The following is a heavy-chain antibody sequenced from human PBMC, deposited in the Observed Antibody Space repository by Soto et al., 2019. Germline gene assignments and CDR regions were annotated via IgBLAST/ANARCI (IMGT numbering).Heavy chain of an antibody. CDR2: ISSSSSYI. CDR1: GFSFSNYG. J-gene: IGHJ4*02. D-gene: IGHD3-22*01. V-gene: IGHV3-21*01. CDR3: VKGEYYYDSSGYYPFDY. Sequence: PGGSLRLSCAASGFSFSNYGMNWVRQAPGKGLEWVSSISSSSSYISYADSVKGRFTISRDNAKNSVYLQMNSLRAEDTAVYYCVKGEYYYDSSGYYPFDYWGQGTLVTVSS.